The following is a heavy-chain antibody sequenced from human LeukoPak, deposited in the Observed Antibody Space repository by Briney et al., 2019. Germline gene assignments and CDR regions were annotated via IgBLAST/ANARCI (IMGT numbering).Heavy chain of an antibody. D-gene: IGHD1-1*01. CDR2: LRGDGET. CDR1: GFTFSSYA. J-gene: IGHJ4*02. Sequence: PSGGSLRLSCAASGFTFSSYAMSWVRQDPARGLEWVSSLRGDGETFYADSVKGRFTLSRDESRNTVYLHLNNLRVEDTAVYDCPKSSRASNAAAVLWGQGTVAT. V-gene: IGHV3-23*01. CDR3: PKSSRASNAAAVL.